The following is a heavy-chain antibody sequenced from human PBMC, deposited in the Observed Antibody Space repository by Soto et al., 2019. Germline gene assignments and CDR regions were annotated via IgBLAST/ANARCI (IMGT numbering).Heavy chain of an antibody. D-gene: IGHD3-9*01. J-gene: IGHJ4*02. CDR1: GFTFSSDG. CDR3: AKDSRRYFDWLLPSYFDY. Sequence: PGGSLRLSCAASGFTFSSDGMHWVRQAPGKGLEWVAVISYDGSNKYYADSVKGRFTISRDNSKNTLYLQMNSLRAEDTAVYYCAKDSRRYFDWLLPSYFDYWGQGTLVTVSS. V-gene: IGHV3-30*18. CDR2: ISYDGSNK.